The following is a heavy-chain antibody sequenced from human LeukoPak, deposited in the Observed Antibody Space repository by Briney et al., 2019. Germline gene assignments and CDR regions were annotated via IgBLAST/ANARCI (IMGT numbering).Heavy chain of an antibody. Sequence: GGSLRLSCAASEFIFSGYWMNWVRQAPGKGLEWVANIKQGGSEKQYVDSVRGRFTISRDNAKNSLYLQMNSLRVEDTAVYYCARDGFVGAADYWGQGTLVTVSS. D-gene: IGHD6-13*01. CDR3: ARDGFVGAADY. CDR1: EFIFSGYW. V-gene: IGHV3-7*01. CDR2: IKQGGSEK. J-gene: IGHJ4*02.